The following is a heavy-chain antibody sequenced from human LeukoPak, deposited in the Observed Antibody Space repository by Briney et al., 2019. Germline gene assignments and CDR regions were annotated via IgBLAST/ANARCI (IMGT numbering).Heavy chain of an antibody. CDR3: VRAPYFDAGGISLDAFDV. Sequence: GGSLRLSCAASGFSFTDYHMAWVRQAPGKGLEWVGRTRNKAQSFAVVYAASVKGRFTLSRDDSRKSLHLQMDGLETDDTAVYFCVRAPYFDAGGISLDAFDVWGQGTMVTVSS. CDR2: TRNKAQSFAV. V-gene: IGHV3-72*01. CDR1: GFSFTDYH. D-gene: IGHD2/OR15-2a*01. J-gene: IGHJ3*01.